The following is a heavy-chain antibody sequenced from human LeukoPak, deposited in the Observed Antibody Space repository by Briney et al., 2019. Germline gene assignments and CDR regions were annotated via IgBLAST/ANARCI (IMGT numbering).Heavy chain of an antibody. J-gene: IGHJ4*02. Sequence: AGGSLRLSCAASGFTFSSYWMSWVRQAPGKGLEWVANIKQDGSEKYYVDSVKGRFTISRDNAKNSLYLQMNSLRAEDTAVYYCARVRRRLRFLKWPPLYYFDYWGQGTLVTVSS. V-gene: IGHV3-7*01. CDR2: IKQDGSEK. CDR1: GFTFSSYW. CDR3: ARVRRRLRFLKWPPLYYFDY. D-gene: IGHD3-3*01.